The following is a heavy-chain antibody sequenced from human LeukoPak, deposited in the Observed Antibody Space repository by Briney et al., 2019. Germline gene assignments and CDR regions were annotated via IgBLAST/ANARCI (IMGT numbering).Heavy chain of an antibody. D-gene: IGHD6-25*01. CDR3: AREAAG. V-gene: IGHV4-34*01. Sequence: SSETLSLTCAVYGGSFSGYYWSWIRQPPGKGLEWIGEINHSGSTNYNPSLKSRVTISVDTSKNQFSLELKSVTAADTGVYYCAREAAGWGQGILVTVSS. CDR2: INHSGST. CDR1: GGSFSGYY. J-gene: IGHJ4*02.